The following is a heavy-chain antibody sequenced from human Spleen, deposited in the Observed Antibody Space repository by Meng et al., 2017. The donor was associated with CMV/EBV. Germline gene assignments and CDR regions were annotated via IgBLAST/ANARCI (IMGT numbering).Heavy chain of an antibody. CDR1: GFTFSSYW. D-gene: IGHD2-21*01. J-gene: IGHJ4*02. CDR2: IKQDGSEK. V-gene: IGHV3-7*03. CDR3: AGRDYYFDY. Sequence: GESLKISCAASGFTFSSYWMSWVRQAPGKGLEWVANIKQDGSEKYYVDSVKGRFTISRDNSKNTVYLQMNSLRAEDTAVYYCAGRDYYFDYWGQGTLVTVSS.